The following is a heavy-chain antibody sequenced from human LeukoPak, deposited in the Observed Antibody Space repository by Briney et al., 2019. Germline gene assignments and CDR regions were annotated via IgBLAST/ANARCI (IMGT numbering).Heavy chain of an antibody. CDR2: IYYSGST. V-gene: IGHV4-38-2*02. D-gene: IGHD3-9*01. Sequence: SETLSLTCTVSGYSINNGFYWGWIRPPPGKGLEWIGSIYYSGSTYYNPSLKSRVTISVDTSKNQFSLKLSSVTAADTAVYYCARQNYDILTAFDYWGQGTLATVSS. J-gene: IGHJ4*02. CDR3: ARQNYDILTAFDY. CDR1: GYSINNGFY.